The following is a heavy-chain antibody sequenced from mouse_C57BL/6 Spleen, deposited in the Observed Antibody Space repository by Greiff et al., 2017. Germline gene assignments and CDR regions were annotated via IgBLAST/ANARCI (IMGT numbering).Heavy chain of an antibody. D-gene: IGHD1-1*01. V-gene: IGHV1-20*01. Sequence: EVQLQQSGPELVKPGDSVKISCKASGYSFTGYFMNWVMQSHGKSLEWIGRINPYNGDTFYNQKFKGKATLTVDKSSSTAHMELRSLTSEDSAVYYCARSDYYGSSWDFDYWGQGTTLTVSS. CDR3: ARSDYYGSSWDFDY. CDR2: INPYNGDT. J-gene: IGHJ2*01. CDR1: GYSFTGYF.